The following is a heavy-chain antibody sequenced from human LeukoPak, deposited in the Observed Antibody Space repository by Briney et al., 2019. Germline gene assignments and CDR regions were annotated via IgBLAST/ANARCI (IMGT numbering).Heavy chain of an antibody. CDR2: IKEDGSEK. J-gene: IGHJ4*02. CDR1: GFTFSNYW. Sequence: GGSLRLSCAASGFTFSNYWMSWVRQAPGKGLEWVANIKEDGSEKYYVDSVEGRFTISRDNARNSLYLQMNSLRAEDTAVYYCARGRQLGYWGQGTLVTVSS. V-gene: IGHV3-7*01. CDR3: ARGRQLGY. D-gene: IGHD6-13*01.